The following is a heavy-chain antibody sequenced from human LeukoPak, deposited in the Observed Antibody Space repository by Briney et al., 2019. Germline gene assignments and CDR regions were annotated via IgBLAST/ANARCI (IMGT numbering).Heavy chain of an antibody. CDR2: IWYDGSNK. CDR3: AKSSGYYPEY. CDR1: GFTFSSYG. Sequence: PGGSLRLSCAASGFTFSSYGMHWVRQAPGKGLEWVALIWYDGSNKYYADSVKGRFTISRDNSKNTLYLQMNSLRAEDTAVYYCAKSSGYYPEYWGQGTLVTVSS. D-gene: IGHD3-22*01. V-gene: IGHV3-33*06. J-gene: IGHJ4*02.